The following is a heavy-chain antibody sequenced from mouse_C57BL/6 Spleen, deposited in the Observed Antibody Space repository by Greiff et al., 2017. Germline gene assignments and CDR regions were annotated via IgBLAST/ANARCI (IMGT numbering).Heavy chain of an antibody. CDR1: GFSFNTYA. V-gene: IGHV10-1*01. J-gene: IGHJ3*01. CDR2: IRSKGNNYAT. CDR3: VRRFAY. Sequence: EVMLVESGGGLVQPKGSLKLSCAASGFSFNTYAMNWVRQAPGKGLEWVARIRSKGNNYATDYADSVTVRFTISRDESESMLYLQMNNSKSEDTAMYYCVRRFAYWGQGTLVTVSA.